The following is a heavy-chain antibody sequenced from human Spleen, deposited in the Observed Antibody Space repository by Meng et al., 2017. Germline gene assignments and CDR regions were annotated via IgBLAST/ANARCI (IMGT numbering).Heavy chain of an antibody. V-gene: IGHV3-9*03. CDR2: ISWNSGSI. CDR1: GFTFDDYA. Sequence: SLKISCAASGFTFDDYAMQWVRQAPGKGLEWVSGISWNSGSIGYADSVKGRFTISRDNAKNSLYLQMNSLRAEDMALYYCAKSYYYGSGQIDYWGQGTLVTVSS. J-gene: IGHJ4*02. D-gene: IGHD3-10*01. CDR3: AKSYYYGSGQIDY.